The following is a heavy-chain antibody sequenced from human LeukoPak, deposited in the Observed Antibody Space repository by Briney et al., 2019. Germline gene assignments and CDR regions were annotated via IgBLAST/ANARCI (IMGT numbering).Heavy chain of an antibody. Sequence: PGGSLRLSCAASGFTFSSYAMSWVRQAPGKGLEWVSAISGSGGSTYYADSVKGRFTISRDNSKNTLYLQMNSLRAEDTAVYYCAEGTSSVPAAYYAFDIWGQGTMVTVSS. CDR3: AEGTSSVPAAYYAFDI. J-gene: IGHJ3*02. V-gene: IGHV3-23*01. CDR2: ISGSGGST. D-gene: IGHD2-2*01. CDR1: GFTFSSYA.